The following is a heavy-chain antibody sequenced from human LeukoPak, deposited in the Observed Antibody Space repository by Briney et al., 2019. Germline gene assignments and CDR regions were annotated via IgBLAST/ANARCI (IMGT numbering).Heavy chain of an antibody. D-gene: IGHD4-11*01. CDR2: ISSSGSTI. Sequence: GGSLRLSCAASGFTFSSYEMNWVRQAPGKGLEWVSYISSSGSTIYYADSVKGRFTISRGNAKSSLYLQMNSLRAEDTAVYYCATETPAVATFVGYWGQGTLVTVSS. CDR1: GFTFSSYE. J-gene: IGHJ4*02. CDR3: ATETPAVATFVGY. V-gene: IGHV3-48*03.